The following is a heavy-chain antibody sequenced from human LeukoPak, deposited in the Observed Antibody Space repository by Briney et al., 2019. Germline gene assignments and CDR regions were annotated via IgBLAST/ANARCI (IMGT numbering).Heavy chain of an antibody. J-gene: IGHJ4*02. CDR1: GFTVSSNY. CDR3: TRGPGSTWYSDY. CDR2: IYSGGDT. V-gene: IGHV3-66*02. Sequence: QSGGSLRLSCAASGFTVSSNYMNWVRQAPGKGLEWVSIIYSGGDTYYADSVKGRFTISRDNSKNTLYPQMNSLRAEDTAVYYCTRGPGSTWYSDYWGQGTLVTVSS. D-gene: IGHD6-13*01.